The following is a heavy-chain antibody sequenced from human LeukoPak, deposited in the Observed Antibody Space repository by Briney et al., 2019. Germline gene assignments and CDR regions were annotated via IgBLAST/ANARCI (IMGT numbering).Heavy chain of an antibody. D-gene: IGHD3-3*01. Sequence: GGSLRLSCSVSGFTFRDSAINWVRDAAGKGLECVGRIRSKSKSAEPAYAASVKGRFTISRDDSKDTAYLQMNSLKPEDTAVYYCTSPAHDFDIWSGYYSLWGHGTQVTVSS. V-gene: IGHV3-73*01. CDR2: IRSKSKSAEP. J-gene: IGHJ4*01. CDR3: TSPAHDFDIWSGYYSL. CDR1: GFTFRDSA.